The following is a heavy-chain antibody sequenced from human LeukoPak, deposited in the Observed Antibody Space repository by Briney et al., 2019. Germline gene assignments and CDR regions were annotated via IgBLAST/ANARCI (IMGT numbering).Heavy chain of an antibody. J-gene: IGHJ2*01. V-gene: IGHV4-61*01. CDR3: ARAFSDYYWYFDL. D-gene: IGHD4-17*01. Sequence: KPSETLSLTCTVSGGSISSSSYYWSWIRQPPGKGLEWIGYIYYSGSTNYNPSLKSRVTISVDTSKNQFSLKLSSVTAADTAVYYCARAFSDYYWYFDLWGRGTLVTVSS. CDR2: IYYSGST. CDR1: GGSISSSSYY.